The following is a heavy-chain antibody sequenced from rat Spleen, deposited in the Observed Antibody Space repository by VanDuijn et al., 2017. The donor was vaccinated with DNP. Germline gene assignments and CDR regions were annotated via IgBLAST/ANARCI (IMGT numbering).Heavy chain of an antibody. CDR1: GFTFSSYW. D-gene: IGHD1-11*01. CDR3: ARGGRSYFDY. Sequence: EVQLVESGGGLVQPGRSLKLSCAASGFTFSSYWMYWIRQAPGKGLEWVASITTSGDSIYSPDSVKGRFTISRDNAKNTLYLQMNSLRSEDTASYYCARGGRSYFDYWGQGVMVTVSS. V-gene: IGHV5-31*01. CDR2: ITTSGDSI. J-gene: IGHJ2*01.